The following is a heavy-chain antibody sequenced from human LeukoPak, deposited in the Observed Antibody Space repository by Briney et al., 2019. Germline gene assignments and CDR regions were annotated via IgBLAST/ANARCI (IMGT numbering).Heavy chain of an antibody. J-gene: IGHJ3*01. CDR1: GFTFSSYW. Sequence: PGGSLRLSCAASGFTFSSYWSWVRQDPGKGLEWVANTNQDGSEKYYVDSVKGRFTISRDNAKNSLYLQMNSLRVEDTAIYYCARRGSGSAFDVWGQGTMVTVSS. D-gene: IGHD6-25*01. CDR2: TNQDGSEK. CDR3: ARRGSGSAFDV. V-gene: IGHV3-7*01.